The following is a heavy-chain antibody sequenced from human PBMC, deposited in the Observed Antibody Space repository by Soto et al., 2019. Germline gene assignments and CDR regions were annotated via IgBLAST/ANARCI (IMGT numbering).Heavy chain of an antibody. CDR1: GGTFNTYT. Sequence: QVHLIQSGAEVKKPGSSVNVSCKAAGGTFNTYTLFWVRQGPGHGLEWMGRNIPMLPVTNSAQKFQGRLTLTAHKSTGTAFMALTSLTSDGTAFYYCSIGSWSAEAFDVWGPGKMVTVSS. V-gene: IGHV1-69*02. CDR3: SIGSWSAEAFDV. J-gene: IGHJ3*01. CDR2: NIPMLPVT. D-gene: IGHD6-19*01.